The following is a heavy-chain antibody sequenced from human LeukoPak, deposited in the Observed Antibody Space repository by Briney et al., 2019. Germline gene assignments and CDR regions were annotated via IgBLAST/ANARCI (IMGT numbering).Heavy chain of an antibody. D-gene: IGHD3-10*01. Sequence: ASVKVSCKASGGTFSSYAISWVRQAPGQGLEWMGGIILIFGTANYAQRFQGRVTITADESTSTAYMELSSLRSEDTAVYYCARDGDYYGSGIDYWGQGTLVTVSS. V-gene: IGHV1-69*13. CDR2: IILIFGTA. J-gene: IGHJ4*02. CDR3: ARDGDYYGSGIDY. CDR1: GGTFSSYA.